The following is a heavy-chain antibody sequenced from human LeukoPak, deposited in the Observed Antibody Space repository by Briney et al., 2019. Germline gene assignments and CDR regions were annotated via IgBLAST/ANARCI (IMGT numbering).Heavy chain of an antibody. CDR2: IYRGGST. CDR3: AREACSGSCHSDYFDY. CDR1: GFTVSSNY. D-gene: IGHD2-15*01. V-gene: IGHV3-53*05. J-gene: IGHJ4*02. Sequence: GGSLRLSCAASGFTVSSNYMSWVRQAPGKGLEWVSVIYRGGSTYYADSVKGRFTISRDNSKNTLYLQVNSLRAEDTAVYSCAREACSGSCHSDYFDYWGLGTLVTVSS.